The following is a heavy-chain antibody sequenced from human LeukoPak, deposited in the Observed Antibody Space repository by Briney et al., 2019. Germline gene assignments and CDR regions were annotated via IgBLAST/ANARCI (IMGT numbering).Heavy chain of an antibody. CDR2: ISSSGSTK. V-gene: IGHV3-48*01. Sequence: GGSLRLSCAASGFTFSSFNMNWVRQAPGKGLEWVSDISSSGSTKYYADSLRGRFTISRDNAKNSLYLQMNSLRAEDTAVYYCARYSSGWSRRDFDYWGQGTLVTVSS. D-gene: IGHD6-19*01. CDR3: ARYSSGWSRRDFDY. J-gene: IGHJ4*02. CDR1: GFTFSSFN.